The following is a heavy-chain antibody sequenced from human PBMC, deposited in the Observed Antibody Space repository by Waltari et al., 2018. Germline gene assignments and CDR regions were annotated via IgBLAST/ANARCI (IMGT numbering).Heavy chain of an antibody. Sequence: EVQLVESGGGLVQPGGSLRVSCTASAFTVRRNFMTWVRRAPGKGLEYVSVIYSGGDTYYADSVKDRFTVSRDSSKNTLYLQMNSLTAGDTAVYYCAGRLNSFHYFDYWGQGTLVTVSS. CDR2: IYSGGDT. CDR1: AFTVRRNF. CDR3: AGRLNSFHYFDY. V-gene: IGHV3-66*01. D-gene: IGHD2-21*01. J-gene: IGHJ4*02.